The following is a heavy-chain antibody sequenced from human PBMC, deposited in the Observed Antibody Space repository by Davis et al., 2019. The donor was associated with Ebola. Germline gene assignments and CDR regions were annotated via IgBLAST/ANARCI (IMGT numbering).Heavy chain of an antibody. J-gene: IGHJ5*01. CDR2: IYYTGRT. Sequence: PSETLSLTCTVSGGSISGYYWSWIRQPQGKGLEWIAYIYYTGRTNYNPSLKSRVTISVDKSQDQLSLKLSSVTAADTAIYYCARDHHGFDSWGQGTLVTVS. CDR3: ARDHHGFDS. V-gene: IGHV4-59*01. CDR1: GGSISGYY.